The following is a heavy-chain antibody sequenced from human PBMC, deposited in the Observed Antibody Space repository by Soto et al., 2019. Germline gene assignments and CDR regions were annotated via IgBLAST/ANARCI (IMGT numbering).Heavy chain of an antibody. CDR1: GFTFSSYS. V-gene: IGHV3-21*01. D-gene: IGHD3-10*01. J-gene: IGHJ5*02. Sequence: GGSLRLSCAASGFTFSSYSMNWVRQAPGKGLEWVSSISSSSSYIYYADSVKGRFTISRDNAKNSLYLQMNSLRAEDTTVYYCAIERSSWFGESPGFDPWGQGTLVTVSS. CDR2: ISSSSSYI. CDR3: AIERSSWFGESPGFDP.